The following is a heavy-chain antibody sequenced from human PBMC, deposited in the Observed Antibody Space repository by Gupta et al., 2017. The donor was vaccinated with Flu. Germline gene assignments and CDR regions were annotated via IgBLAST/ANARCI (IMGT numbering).Heavy chain of an antibody. CDR3: AKDRGITGTTGVDY. J-gene: IGHJ4*02. V-gene: IGHV3-30*18. D-gene: IGHD1-7*01. CDR2: ISYDGSNK. Sequence: QVQLVESGGGVVQPGRSLRLSCAASGFTFSSYGMHWVRQAPGKGLEWVAVISYDGSNKYYADSVKGRFTISRDNSKNTLFLQMNSLRAEDTAVYYCAKDRGITGTTGVDYWGQGTLVTVAS. CDR1: GFTFSSYG.